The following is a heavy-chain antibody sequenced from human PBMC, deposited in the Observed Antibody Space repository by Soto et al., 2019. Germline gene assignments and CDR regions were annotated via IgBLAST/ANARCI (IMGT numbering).Heavy chain of an antibody. CDR3: ARARREGVFLFYY. J-gene: IGHJ4*02. D-gene: IGHD3-10*01. CDR1: GGSISSSSYY. V-gene: IGHV4-39*01. Sequence: QLQLQESGPGLVKPSETLSLTCTVSGGSISSSSYYWGWIRQPPGKGLEWIGSIYYSGSTYYNPSLKSRVTRSVDPSKSQYSLKLSYVTAAATAVIYCARARREGVFLFYYWGQGTLVTVSS. CDR2: IYYSGST.